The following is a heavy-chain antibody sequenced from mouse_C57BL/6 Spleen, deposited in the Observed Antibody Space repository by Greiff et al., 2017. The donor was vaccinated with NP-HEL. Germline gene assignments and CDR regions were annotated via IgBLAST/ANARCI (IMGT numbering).Heavy chain of an antibody. Sequence: QVQLQQSGAELVRPGTSVKVSCKASGYAFTNYLIEWVKQRPGQGLEWIGVINPGSGGTNYTEKFKGKATLTADKSSSTAYMQLSSLTSEDSAVFFCAGATVVATGDYWGQGTTLTVSS. J-gene: IGHJ2*01. CDR1: GYAFTNYL. CDR3: AGATVVATGDY. CDR2: INPGSGGT. V-gene: IGHV1-54*01. D-gene: IGHD1-1*01.